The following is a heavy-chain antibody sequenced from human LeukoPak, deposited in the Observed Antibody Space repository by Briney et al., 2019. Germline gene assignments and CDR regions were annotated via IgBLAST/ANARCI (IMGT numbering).Heavy chain of an antibody. V-gene: IGHV3-20*04. Sequence: GGSLRLSCAASGFTFDDYGMSWVRQAPGKGLEWVSGINWNGGSTGYADSVKGRFTISRDNAKNSLYLQMNSLRAEDTALYYCARDDSSSWSPGYYFDYWGQGTLVTVSS. D-gene: IGHD6-13*01. CDR2: INWNGGST. CDR1: GFTFDDYG. J-gene: IGHJ4*02. CDR3: ARDDSSSWSPGYYFDY.